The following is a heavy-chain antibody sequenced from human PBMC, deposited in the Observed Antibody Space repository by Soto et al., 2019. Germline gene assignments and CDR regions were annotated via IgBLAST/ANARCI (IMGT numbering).Heavy chain of an antibody. J-gene: IGHJ4*02. Sequence: SETLSLTCTVSGGSISSGGYYWSWIRQHPGKGLEWIGYIYYSGSTYYNPSLKSRVTISVDTSKNQFSLKLSSVTAADTAVYYCARGHRDYYDSSGYIDYWGQGTLVTSPQ. D-gene: IGHD3-22*01. CDR1: GGSISSGGYY. CDR2: IYYSGST. V-gene: IGHV4-31*03. CDR3: ARGHRDYYDSSGYIDY.